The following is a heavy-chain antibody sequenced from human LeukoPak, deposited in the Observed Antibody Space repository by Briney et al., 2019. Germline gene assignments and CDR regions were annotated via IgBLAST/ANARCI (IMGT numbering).Heavy chain of an antibody. J-gene: IGHJ4*02. Sequence: ASVKVSCKASGYTFTDYSIHWVRQAPGQGLEWMGWINTNSGATNYAQKFQGRVTMTRDTSISTAYMELSRLTSDDTAVFYCARNTYYYDNSAGTFDFWSQGTLVTVSS. CDR1: GYTFTDYS. D-gene: IGHD3-22*01. CDR2: INTNSGAT. V-gene: IGHV1-2*02. CDR3: ARNTYYYDNSAGTFDF.